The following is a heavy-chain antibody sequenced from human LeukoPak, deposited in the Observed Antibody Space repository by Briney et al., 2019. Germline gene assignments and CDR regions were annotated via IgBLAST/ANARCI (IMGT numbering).Heavy chain of an antibody. CDR3: ARAPIVVGYYFDY. CDR2: IYHSGST. J-gene: IGHJ4*02. Sequence: SETLSLTCTVSGGSVSSYYWSWIRQPPGKGLEWIGYIYHSGSTYYNPSLKSRVTISVDRSKNQFSLKLSSVTAADTAVYYCARAPIVVGYYFDYWGQGTLVTVSS. V-gene: IGHV4-59*02. CDR1: GGSVSSYY. D-gene: IGHD3-22*01.